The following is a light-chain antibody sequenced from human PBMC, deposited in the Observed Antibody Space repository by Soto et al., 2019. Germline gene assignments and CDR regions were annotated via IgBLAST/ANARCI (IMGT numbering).Light chain of an antibody. CDR2: GSS. J-gene: IGKJ2*01. CDR3: QQYNNWAPYT. Sequence: EIVMTQSPFTLSVSPGERATLYCRASQSVSSNLAWYQQKPGQSPRLIMYGSSTRGAGIPARFSGSGSGTEFTLTISSLQSEDFAVSYCQQYNNWAPYTFGQGTKLEIK. CDR1: QSVSSN. V-gene: IGKV3D-15*01.